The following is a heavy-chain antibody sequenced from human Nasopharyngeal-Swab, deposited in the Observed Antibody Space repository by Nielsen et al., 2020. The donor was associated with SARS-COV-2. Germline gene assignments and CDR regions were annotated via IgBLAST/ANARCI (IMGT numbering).Heavy chain of an antibody. D-gene: IGHD6-6*01. Sequence: SETLSLTCAVSGGSISSGGYSWSWIRQPPGKGLEWIGYIYHSGSTYYNPSLKSRVTISVDRSKNQFSLKLSSVTAADTAVYYCARDGQSIAARRGGIYYYYGMDVWGQGTTVTVSS. CDR3: ARDGQSIAARRGGIYYYYGMDV. CDR2: IYHSGST. CDR1: GGSISSGGYS. V-gene: IGHV4-30-2*01. J-gene: IGHJ6*02.